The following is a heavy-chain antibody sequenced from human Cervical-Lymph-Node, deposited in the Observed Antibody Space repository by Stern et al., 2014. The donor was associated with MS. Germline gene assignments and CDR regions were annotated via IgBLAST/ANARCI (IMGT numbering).Heavy chain of an antibody. CDR1: GFSFSGYS. D-gene: IGHD3-3*01. CDR3: ARGFWSGYLKYYFDS. J-gene: IGHJ4*02. V-gene: IGHV3-48*01. Sequence: EVHLVESGGGLVQPGGSLRLSCAASGFSFSGYSMNWVRQAPGKGLEWVSSISSSSSVIHYADSVKGRFTISRDDAKNSLYLQMSSLRAEDTAVYYCARGFWSGYLKYYFDSWGQGTLVTVSS. CDR2: ISSSSSVI.